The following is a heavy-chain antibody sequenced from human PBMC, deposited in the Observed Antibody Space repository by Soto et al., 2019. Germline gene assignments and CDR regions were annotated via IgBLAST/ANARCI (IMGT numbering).Heavy chain of an antibody. CDR2: LNPISGNT. D-gene: IGHD5-12*01. J-gene: IGHJ4*02. CDR1: GYTFTSYY. CDR3: ARGTRGYSGYDTVY. Sequence: ASVKVSCKASGYTFTSYYINWVRQATGQGLEWMGWLNPISGNTGYAQKFQGRVTMTRDTSISTAYMELSSLTSEDTAVYYCARGTRGYSGYDTVYWGQGTVVTVYS. V-gene: IGHV1-8*02.